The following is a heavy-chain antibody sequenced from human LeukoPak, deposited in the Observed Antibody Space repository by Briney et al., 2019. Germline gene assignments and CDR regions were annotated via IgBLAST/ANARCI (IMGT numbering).Heavy chain of an antibody. Sequence: GGSLRLSCVASGFSFSSYAMSWVRQAPGKGLEWVSGLSVSGDNTYYADSVRGRFTISRDNSRNIVYLQMNSLRAEDTAFYYCAKGGSVGATTSFFDYWGQGTLVTVSS. CDR3: AKGGSVGATTSFFDY. CDR1: GFSFSSYA. J-gene: IGHJ4*02. V-gene: IGHV3-23*01. D-gene: IGHD1-26*01. CDR2: LSVSGDNT.